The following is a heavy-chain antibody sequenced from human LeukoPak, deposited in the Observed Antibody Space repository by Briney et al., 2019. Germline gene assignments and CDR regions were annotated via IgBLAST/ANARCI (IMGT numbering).Heavy chain of an antibody. Sequence: ASVKVSYKASGYTFTGYYMHWVRQAPGQGLEWMGWINPNSGGTNYAQKFQGRVTMTRDTSISTAYMELSRLRSDDTAVYYCAREGSGFYGGFDYWGQGTLVTVSS. CDR1: GYTFTGYY. CDR2: INPNSGGT. D-gene: IGHD4-23*01. J-gene: IGHJ4*02. V-gene: IGHV1-2*02. CDR3: AREGSGFYGGFDY.